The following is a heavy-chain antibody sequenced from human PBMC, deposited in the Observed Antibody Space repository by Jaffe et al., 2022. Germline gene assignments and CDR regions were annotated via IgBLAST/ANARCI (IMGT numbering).Heavy chain of an antibody. CDR3: ARDLFDIVVVPAAMGWFDP. D-gene: IGHD2-2*01. V-gene: IGHV7-4-1*02. CDR2: INTNTGNP. Sequence: QVQLVQSGSELKKPGASVKVSCKASGYTFTSYAMNWVRQAPGQGLEWMGWINTNTGNPTYAQGFTGRFVFSLDTSVSTAYLQISSLKAEDTAVYYCARDLFDIVVVPAAMGWFDPWGQGTLVTVSS. J-gene: IGHJ5*02. CDR1: GYTFTSYA.